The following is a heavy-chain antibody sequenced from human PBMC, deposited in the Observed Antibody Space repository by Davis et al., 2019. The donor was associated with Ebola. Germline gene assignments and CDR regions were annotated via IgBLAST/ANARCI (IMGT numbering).Heavy chain of an antibody. J-gene: IGHJ5*02. D-gene: IGHD3-3*01. CDR2: IYYSGST. CDR3: ARVGYDFWSGYYSENWFDP. CDR1: GGSFSGYY. Sequence: SETLSLTCAVYGGSFSGYYWSWIRQTPGKGLEWIGYIYYSGSTNYNPSLKSRVTISVDTSKNQFSLKLSSVTAADTAVYYCARVGYDFWSGYYSENWFDPWGQGTLVTVSS. V-gene: IGHV4-59*01.